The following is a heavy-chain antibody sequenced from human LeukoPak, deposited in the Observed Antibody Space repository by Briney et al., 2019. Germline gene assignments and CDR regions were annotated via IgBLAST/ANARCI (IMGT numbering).Heavy chain of an antibody. V-gene: IGHV3-21*01. CDR2: ISSSSSYI. J-gene: IGHJ5*02. D-gene: IGHD6-19*01. Sequence: GGSLRLSCAASGFTFSSYSMNWVRQAPGKGLEWVSSISSSSSYIYYADSVKGRFTISRDNAKNSLYLQMNSLRAEDTAAYYCARGAVAIRGNWFDPWGQGTLVTVSS. CDR3: ARGAVAIRGNWFDP. CDR1: GFTFSSYS.